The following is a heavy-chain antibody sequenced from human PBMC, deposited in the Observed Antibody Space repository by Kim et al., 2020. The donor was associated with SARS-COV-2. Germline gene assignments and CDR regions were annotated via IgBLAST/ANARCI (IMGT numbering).Heavy chain of an antibody. D-gene: IGHD3-16*01. J-gene: IGHJ3*02. CDR2: ITKSSNTI. CDR1: GFSFSAYD. V-gene: IGHV3-48*02. CDR3: VRDRMGGAFDI. Sequence: GVSLRLSCATSGFSFSAYDMNWVRQAPGKGLEWLSFITKSSNTIYYADSVKGRFTISRDNAKNSLYLQMNSLRDEETAVYYCVRDRMGGAFDIWGQGTMV.